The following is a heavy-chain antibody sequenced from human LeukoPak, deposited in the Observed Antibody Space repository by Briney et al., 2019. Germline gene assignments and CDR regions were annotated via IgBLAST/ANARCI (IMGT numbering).Heavy chain of an antibody. Sequence: GASVKVSCKASGYTFTSYGISWVRQAPGQGLEWMGWISAYNDNTNYAQKFQGRVTMTTDTSTSTAYMELRSLRSDGTAVYYCARDYGDYDRFDYGGQGTLVTVSS. CDR3: ARDYGDYDRFDY. J-gene: IGHJ4*02. D-gene: IGHD4-17*01. V-gene: IGHV1-18*01. CDR1: GYTFTSYG. CDR2: ISAYNDNT.